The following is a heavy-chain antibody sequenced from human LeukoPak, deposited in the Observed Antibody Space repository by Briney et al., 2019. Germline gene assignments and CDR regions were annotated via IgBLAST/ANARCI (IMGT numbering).Heavy chain of an antibody. CDR2: ISSSSSYI. Sequence: GALRLSCAASGFTFSSYSVNWVRQAPGKGLGWVSSISSSSSYIYYADSVKGRFTISRDNAKNSLYLQMNSLRAEDTAVYYCARYRIAVAGIVDYWGQGTLVTVSS. CDR1: GFTFSSYS. V-gene: IGHV3-21*01. CDR3: ARYRIAVAGIVDY. D-gene: IGHD6-19*01. J-gene: IGHJ4*02.